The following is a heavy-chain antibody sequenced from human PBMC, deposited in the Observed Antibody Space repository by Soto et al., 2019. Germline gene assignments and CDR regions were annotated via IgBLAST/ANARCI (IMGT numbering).Heavy chain of an antibody. CDR1: GGSMKRFF. V-gene: IGHV4-59*01. D-gene: IGHD1-1*01. J-gene: IGHJ4*02. CDR2: IPNSGGP. CDR3: AASQMGLISVLGT. Sequence: SETLSLTCTVSGGSMKRFFWSWIRQPPGKGLEWIGYIPNSGGPTYTPSLKSRVTIAIDTSRNQFSLRLTSVTTADTAVYYCAASQMGLISVLGTWGQGIQVTVSS.